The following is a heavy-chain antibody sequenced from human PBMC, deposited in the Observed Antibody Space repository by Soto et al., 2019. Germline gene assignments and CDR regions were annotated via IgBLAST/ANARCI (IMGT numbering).Heavy chain of an antibody. CDR3: ARRYGGNFDY. CDR1: GGSISSYY. V-gene: IGHV4-59*01. D-gene: IGHD1-26*01. J-gene: IGHJ4*02. Sequence: SETLSLTCTVSGGSISSYYWSWIRQPPGKGLEWIGYIYYSGSTNYNPSLKSRVSISVDTSKNQFSLKLSSVTSADTAVYYCARRYGGNFDYWGQGTLVTVSS. CDR2: IYYSGST.